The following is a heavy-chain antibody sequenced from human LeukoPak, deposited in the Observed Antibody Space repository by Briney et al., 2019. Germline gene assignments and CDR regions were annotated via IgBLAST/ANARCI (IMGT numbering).Heavy chain of an antibody. CDR2: INPSGGST. CDR1: GHTFTSNY. J-gene: IGHJ4*02. Sequence: ASVKVSCKATGHTFTSNYMHWVRQAPGQGLEWMGIINPSGGSTSYAQKFQGRLTMTRDTSTSTVYMVLSSLRSEDTAVYYCARGKDTVMGNRNYFDYWGQGTLLTVSS. D-gene: IGHD5-18*01. V-gene: IGHV1-46*01. CDR3: ARGKDTVMGNRNYFDY.